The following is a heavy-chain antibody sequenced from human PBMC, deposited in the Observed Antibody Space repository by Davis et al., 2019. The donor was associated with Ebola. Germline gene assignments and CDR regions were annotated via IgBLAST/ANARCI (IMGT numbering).Heavy chain of an antibody. CDR2: ITSSGGGT. CDR1: GFTFDNYA. V-gene: IGHV3-23*01. CDR3: AKSRYSSTWYGDY. D-gene: IGHD6-13*01. J-gene: IGHJ4*02. Sequence: PGGSLRLSCAASGFTFDNYAMTWVRQAPGKGLEWVSSITSSGGGTYYADSVKGRFTISRDNSKNTLWMQINSLRAEDTAVYYCAKSRYSSTWYGDYWGQGTLVTVSS.